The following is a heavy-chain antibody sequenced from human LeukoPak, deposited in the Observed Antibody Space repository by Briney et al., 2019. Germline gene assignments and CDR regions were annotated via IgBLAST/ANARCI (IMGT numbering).Heavy chain of an antibody. V-gene: IGHV3-73*01. CDR3: TSRGGNFYFDY. CDR1: EFTFSGSA. CDR2: IRSKANSYAT. D-gene: IGHD3-16*01. J-gene: IGHJ4*02. Sequence: PGGSLRLSCAASEFTFSGSAMHWVRQASGKGLEWVGRIRSKANSYATAYAASVKGRFTISRDDSKNTAYLQMNSLKTEDTAVYYCTSRGGNFYFDYWGQGTLVTVSS.